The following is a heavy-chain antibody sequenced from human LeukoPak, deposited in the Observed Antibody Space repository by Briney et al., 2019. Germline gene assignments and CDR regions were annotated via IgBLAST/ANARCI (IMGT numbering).Heavy chain of an antibody. D-gene: IGHD4-23*01. V-gene: IGHV3-48*04. J-gene: IGHJ3*02. CDR1: GFTFSSYS. CDR2: ISSSSSTI. CDR3: ARVVDGGWDFGGNRNHDAFDI. Sequence: GGSLRLSCAASGFTFSSYSMNWVRQAPGKGLEWVSYISSSSSTIYYADSVKGRFTISRDNAKNSLYLQMNSLRAEDTAVYYCARVVDGGWDFGGNRNHDAFDIWGQGTMLTVSS.